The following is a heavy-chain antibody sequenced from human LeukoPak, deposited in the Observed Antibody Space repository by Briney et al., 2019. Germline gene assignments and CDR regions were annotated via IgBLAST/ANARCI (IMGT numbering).Heavy chain of an antibody. D-gene: IGHD3-3*01. CDR2: IIPIFGTA. CDR1: GGTFSSYA. J-gene: IGHJ3*02. CDR3: ARVRGADFWSGYYAFDI. V-gene: IGHV1-69*05. Sequence: SVKVSCKASGGTFSSYAISWVRQAPGQGLEWMGGIIPIFGTANYAQKFQGRVTITTDESTSTAYMELSSLRSEDTAVYYCARVRGADFWSGYYAFDIWGQGTMVTVSS.